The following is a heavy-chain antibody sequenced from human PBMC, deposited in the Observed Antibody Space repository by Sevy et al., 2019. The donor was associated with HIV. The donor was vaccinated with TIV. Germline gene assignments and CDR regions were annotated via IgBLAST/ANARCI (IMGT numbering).Heavy chain of an antibody. CDR3: AKDLRDYVWGGFDY. D-gene: IGHD3-16*01. CDR1: GFTFSSAW. Sequence: GESLKISCAASGFTFSSAWMSWVRQAPGKGLEWVAVISYDGSNKYYADSVKGRFTISRDNSKNTLYLQMNSLRAEDTAVYYCAKDLRDYVWGGFDYWGQGTLVTVSS. CDR2: ISYDGSNK. J-gene: IGHJ4*02. V-gene: IGHV3-30*18.